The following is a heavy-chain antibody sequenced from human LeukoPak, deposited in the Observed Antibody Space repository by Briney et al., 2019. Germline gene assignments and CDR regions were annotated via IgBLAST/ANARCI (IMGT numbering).Heavy chain of an antibody. Sequence: GGSLRLSCAASGFTFSSYAMSWVRQAPGKGLEWVSTIRGSGGGTHYADSVKGRFTISRDKSKNTLYLQMNGLRAEDSAVYYCAKVTVTTIIDYWGQGTLVTVSS. V-gene: IGHV3-23*01. CDR2: IRGSGGGT. D-gene: IGHD4-17*01. CDR1: GFTFSSYA. J-gene: IGHJ4*02. CDR3: AKVTVTTIIDY.